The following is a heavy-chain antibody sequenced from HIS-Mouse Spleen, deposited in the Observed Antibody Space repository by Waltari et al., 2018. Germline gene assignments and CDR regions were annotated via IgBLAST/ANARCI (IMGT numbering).Heavy chain of an antibody. D-gene: IGHD7-27*01. CDR3: ARDLGTGDDAFDI. J-gene: IGHJ3*02. CDR1: GFTFSSYW. CDR2: IKPDGSEK. Sequence: EVQLVESGGGLVQPGGSLRLSCAASGFTFSSYWMSWVRQAPGKGLEWVAKIKPDGSEKYYVDSVKGRFTISRDNAKNSLYLQMNSLRAEDTAVYYCARDLGTGDDAFDIWGQGTMVTVSS. V-gene: IGHV3-7*01.